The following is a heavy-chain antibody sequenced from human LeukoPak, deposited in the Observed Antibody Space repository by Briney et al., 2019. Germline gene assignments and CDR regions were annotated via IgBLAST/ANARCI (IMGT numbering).Heavy chain of an antibody. V-gene: IGHV1-2*02. CDR3: CKGRSDCVSVACLLED. J-gene: IGHJ4*02. CDR2: GHPTRGAT. CDR1: VYSFTDYY. Sequence: ASVTVSLTSSVYSFTDYYIHWVRQAPGQGRAWMGWGHPTRGATNYARKLQGRVTLTRDTSLSTAYMALNRPRSDATAAVFCCKGRSDCVSVACLLEDWGQGTPVSVS. D-gene: IGHD5/OR15-5a*01.